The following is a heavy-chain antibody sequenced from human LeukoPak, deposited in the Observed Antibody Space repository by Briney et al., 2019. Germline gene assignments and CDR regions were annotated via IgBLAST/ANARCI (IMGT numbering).Heavy chain of an antibody. J-gene: IGHJ6*02. CDR1: GYTFTSYG. CDR3: AIYADGYSYGSPHYYGMDV. V-gene: IGHV1-18*01. CDR2: ISAYNGNT. Sequence: ASVKVSCKASGYTFTSYGISWVRQAPGQGLEWMGWISAYNGNTNYAQKLQGRVTMTTDTSTSTAYMELRSLRSDDTAVYYCAIYADGYSYGSPHYYGMDVWGQGTTVTVSS. D-gene: IGHD5-18*01.